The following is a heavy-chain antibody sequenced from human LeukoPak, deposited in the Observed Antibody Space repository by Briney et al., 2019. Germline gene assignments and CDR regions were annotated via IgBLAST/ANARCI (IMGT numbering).Heavy chain of an antibody. CDR3: AKCRGSSWSDYFDY. J-gene: IGHJ4*02. V-gene: IGHV3-23*01. D-gene: IGHD6-13*01. CDR2: ISDSGGST. Sequence: GGSLRLSCAVSGFSLSRYAMSWVRKAPGKGLEWVSAISDSGGSTYCADSVEGRFTISRDNSRSTLYLQMNTLRAEDTAVYYCAKCRGSSWSDYFDYWGQGTLVTVSS. CDR1: GFSLSRYA.